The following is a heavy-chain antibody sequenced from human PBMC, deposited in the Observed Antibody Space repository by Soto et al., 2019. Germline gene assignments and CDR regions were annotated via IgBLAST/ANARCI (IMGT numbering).Heavy chain of an antibody. D-gene: IGHD4-17*01. CDR3: ARDYGDYSYWYCDL. Sequence: QVQLQESGPGLVKTSATLSLTCTVSGGSVSSGSYYWSWIRQPPGKGLEWIGYIYYSGSTNYNPALKRRVSISVDPSKNHSSLKLSSVTAADTAVYYCARDYGDYSYWYCDLWGRGTLVTVSS. CDR1: GGSVSSGSYY. V-gene: IGHV4-61*03. CDR2: IYYSGST. J-gene: IGHJ2*01.